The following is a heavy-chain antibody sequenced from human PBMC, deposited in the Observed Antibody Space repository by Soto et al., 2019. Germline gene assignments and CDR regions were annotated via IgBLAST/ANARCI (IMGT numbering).Heavy chain of an antibody. D-gene: IGHD6-13*01. J-gene: IGHJ4*02. Sequence: ASVKVSCKASGYTFTGYYMHWVRQAPGQGLEWMGWINPNSGGTNYAQKFQGRVTMTRDTSISTAYMELSRLRSDDTAVYYCARANPYSSSWKAYYCDYWGQGTMVTVYS. CDR2: INPNSGGT. CDR3: ARANPYSSSWKAYYCDY. CDR1: GYTFTGYY. V-gene: IGHV1-2*02.